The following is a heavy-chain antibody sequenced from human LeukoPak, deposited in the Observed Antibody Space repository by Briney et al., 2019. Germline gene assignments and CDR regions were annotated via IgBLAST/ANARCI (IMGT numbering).Heavy chain of an antibody. CDR1: GFTVSNYW. V-gene: IGHV3-74*01. CDR3: ASGYYYDSSGYSDY. J-gene: IGHJ4*02. Sequence: GGSLRLSCAVSGFTVSNYWMHWVRQAPGKGLVWVSRLKSDGSSPGYADSVKGRFTVSRDNSKSTLYLQMNSLRAEDTAVYYCASGYYYDSSGYSDYWGQGTLVTVSS. D-gene: IGHD3-22*01. CDR2: LKSDGSSP.